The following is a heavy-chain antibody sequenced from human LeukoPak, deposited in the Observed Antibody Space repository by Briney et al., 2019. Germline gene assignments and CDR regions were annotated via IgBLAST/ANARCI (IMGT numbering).Heavy chain of an antibody. CDR2: INHGAST. CDR1: GGSFSGYY. Sequence: SSETLSLTCAMYGGSFSGYYWSWIRQPPGKGRNWMGEINHGASTNYNPSLKSRVTISVDTSKNQFSLKLSSVTAADTAVYYCARGSITIFGVGDYYYYGMDVWGQGTTVTVSS. CDR3: ARGSITIFGVGDYYYYGMDV. J-gene: IGHJ6*02. V-gene: IGHV4-34*01. D-gene: IGHD3-3*01.